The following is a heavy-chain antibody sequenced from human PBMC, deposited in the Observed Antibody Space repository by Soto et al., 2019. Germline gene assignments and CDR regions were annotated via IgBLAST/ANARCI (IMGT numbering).Heavy chain of an antibody. Sequence: SETLSLTCTVSGGSMNYYYWSWIRQPPGKGLEWIGEINHSGTTNYNPSLKTRVAISVDPSKNQFSLKLSSVTAADTAVYYCARPFAAQTVVGYDFWGQGLLVTVSS. CDR1: GGSMNYYY. CDR2: INHSGTT. CDR3: ARPFAAQTVVGYDF. J-gene: IGHJ4*02. D-gene: IGHD2-2*01. V-gene: IGHV4-34*01.